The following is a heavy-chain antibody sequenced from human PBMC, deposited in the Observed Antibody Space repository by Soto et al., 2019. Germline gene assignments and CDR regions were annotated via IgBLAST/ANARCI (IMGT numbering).Heavy chain of an antibody. Sequence: EVHMVESGGGLVQPGGSLRLSCAASGFTFRSYWMSWVRQDPGKGLEWVANINQDGSEKYYVDSVKGRFTISRDNAKNSLYLQMSSLRAEDTAVYYCARDGELDFWGQGTLVTVSS. J-gene: IGHJ4*02. CDR2: INQDGSEK. CDR3: ARDGELDF. V-gene: IGHV3-7*01. D-gene: IGHD1-26*01. CDR1: GFTFRSYW.